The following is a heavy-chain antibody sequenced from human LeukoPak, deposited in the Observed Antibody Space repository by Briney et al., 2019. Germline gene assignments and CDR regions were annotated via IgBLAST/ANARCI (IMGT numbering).Heavy chain of an antibody. Sequence: GASVKVSCKASGYTFTSYGISWVRQAPGQGLEGMGWISAYNGNTNYAQKLQGRVTMTTDTSTSTAYMELRSLRSDDTAVYYCARDSGNYYDNAFDIWGQGTMVTVSS. CDR1: GYTFTSYG. V-gene: IGHV1-18*01. CDR3: ARDSGNYYDNAFDI. J-gene: IGHJ3*02. CDR2: ISAYNGNT. D-gene: IGHD3-22*01.